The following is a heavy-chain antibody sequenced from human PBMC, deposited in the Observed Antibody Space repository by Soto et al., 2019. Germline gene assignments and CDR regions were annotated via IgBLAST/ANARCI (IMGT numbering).Heavy chain of an antibody. J-gene: IGHJ5*02. Sequence: TLALTCAVSGGSISSGGYSGSWIRQPPGKGLEWIGYIYHSGSTYYNPSLKSRVTISVDRSKNQFSLKLRSVTAADTAVYYCARGRTTVTTGVNWFDPWGQGTLVTVSS. D-gene: IGHD4-4*01. V-gene: IGHV4-30-2*01. CDR3: ARGRTTVTTGVNWFDP. CDR1: GGSISSGGYS. CDR2: IYHSGST.